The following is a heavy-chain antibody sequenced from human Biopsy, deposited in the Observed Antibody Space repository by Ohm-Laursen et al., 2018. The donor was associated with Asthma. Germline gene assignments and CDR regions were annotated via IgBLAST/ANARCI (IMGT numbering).Heavy chain of an antibody. D-gene: IGHD6-13*01. V-gene: IGHV3-30*03. CDR2: ISFDGSNK. CDR3: ARVLESSSWGPYYFFALDV. CDR1: GFTFSNYG. Sequence: SLRLSCTASGFTFSNYGMHWVRQAPGKGLEWVAVISFDGSNKDYADSVKGRFTISRDNSKNTLHLEMNSLRVEDTAIYYCARVLESSSWGPYYFFALDVWGQGTPVAVSS. J-gene: IGHJ6*02.